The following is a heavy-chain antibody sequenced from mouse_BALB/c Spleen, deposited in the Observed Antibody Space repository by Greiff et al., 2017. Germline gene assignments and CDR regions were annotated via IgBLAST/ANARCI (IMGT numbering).Heavy chain of an antibody. CDR2: INPSTGYT. D-gene: IGHD1-1*01. J-gene: IGHJ4*01. CDR3: ARHYYGSSYAMDY. Sequence: VQLHQSGAELAKPGASVKMSCKASGYTFTSYWMHWVKQRPGQGLEWIGYINPSTGYTEYNQKFKDKATLTADKSSSTAYMQLSSLTSEDSAVYYCARHYYGSSYAMDYWGQGTSVTVSS. V-gene: IGHV1-7*01. CDR1: GYTFTSYW.